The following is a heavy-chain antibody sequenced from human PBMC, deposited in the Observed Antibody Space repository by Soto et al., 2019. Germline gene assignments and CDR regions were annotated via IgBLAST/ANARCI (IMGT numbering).Heavy chain of an antibody. CDR2: IYSGGST. J-gene: IGHJ3*02. V-gene: IGHV3-53*01. CDR3: ARAAPIIMIGKSAAFDI. CDR1: GFTVSSNY. Sequence: PGGSLRLSCAASGFTVSSNYMSWVRQAPGKGLEWVSVIYSGGSTYYADSVKGRFTISRDNSKNTLYLQMNSLRAEDTAVYYCARAAPIIMIGKSAAFDIWGQGTMVTVSS. D-gene: IGHD3-22*01.